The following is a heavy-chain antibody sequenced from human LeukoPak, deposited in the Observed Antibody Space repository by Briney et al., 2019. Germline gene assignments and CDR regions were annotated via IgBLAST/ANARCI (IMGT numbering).Heavy chain of an antibody. V-gene: IGHV3-66*01. D-gene: IGHD5-18*01. Sequence: GGSLRLSCAASGFTFSSYAMTWVRQAPRKGLEWVSVIYDGGSTDYADSVKGRFTISRDNSKNMLYLQMNSLRAEDTAVYYCARGYSYGYIRYWGQGTLVTVPS. J-gene: IGHJ4*02. CDR3: ARGYSYGYIRY. CDR2: IYDGGST. CDR1: GFTFSSYA.